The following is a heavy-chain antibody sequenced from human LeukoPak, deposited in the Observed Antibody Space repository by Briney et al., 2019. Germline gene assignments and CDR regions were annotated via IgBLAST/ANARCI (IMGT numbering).Heavy chain of an antibody. J-gene: IGHJ4*02. D-gene: IGHD5-18*01. Sequence: GGSLRLSCAASHFTFDDYAMHWVRQAPGKGLGWVSLISRDGGRTYYADSVKGRFTISRDNSKNSLFLQMTRLSAEDTAFYYCAEGGGDTAMPMDYWGQGTLVPVSS. CDR1: HFTFDDYA. V-gene: IGHV3-43D*03. CDR3: AEGGGDTAMPMDY. CDR2: ISRDGGRT.